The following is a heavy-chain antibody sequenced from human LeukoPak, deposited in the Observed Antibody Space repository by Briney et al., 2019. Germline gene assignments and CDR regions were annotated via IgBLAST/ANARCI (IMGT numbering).Heavy chain of an antibody. J-gene: IGHJ4*02. V-gene: IGHV1-2*02. CDR3: VRGYSGDS. Sequence: GASVKVSCKASGYTFTAYYLHWVRQAPGQGLEWMGWINPNTGDTNYAQKFQGRVTMTRDTSITTAYMQLNRLKSDDTAVYYCVRGYSGDSWGQGTLVTVFS. D-gene: IGHD1-1*01. CDR1: GYTFTAYY. CDR2: INPNTGDT.